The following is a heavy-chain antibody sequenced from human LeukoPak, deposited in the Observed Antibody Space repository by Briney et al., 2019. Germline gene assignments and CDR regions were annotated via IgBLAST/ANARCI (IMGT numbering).Heavy chain of an antibody. D-gene: IGHD6-13*01. Sequence: SETLSLTCAVYGGSFSGYYWRWIRQPPGKGREWIGEMKQSGSTNYNPSLKSRVTISVETPKNQFSLKRRSVTPADTAVYYCARGLGKVAAAGGNFDYWGQGTLVTVSS. V-gene: IGHV4-34*01. CDR2: MKQSGST. J-gene: IGHJ4*02. CDR3: ARGLGKVAAAGGNFDY. CDR1: GGSFSGYY.